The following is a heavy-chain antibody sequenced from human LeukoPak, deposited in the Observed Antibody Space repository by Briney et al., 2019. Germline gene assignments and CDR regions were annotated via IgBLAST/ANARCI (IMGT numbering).Heavy chain of an antibody. J-gene: IGHJ6*02. CDR2: INRSGST. V-gene: IGHV4-34*01. Sequence: PSETLSLTCAVYGGSFSGYYWSWVRQPPGKGLEWIGEINRSGSTNYNPSLKSRVTISVDTSKNQFSLKLSSVTAADTAVYYCARGLLYCGGDCYSVGDYYYYGMDVWGQGTTVTVSS. CDR1: GGSFSGYY. D-gene: IGHD2-21*02. CDR3: ARGLLYCGGDCYSVGDYYYYGMDV.